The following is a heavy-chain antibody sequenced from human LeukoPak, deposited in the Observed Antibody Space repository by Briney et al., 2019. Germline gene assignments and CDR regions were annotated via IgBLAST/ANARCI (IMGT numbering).Heavy chain of an antibody. CDR3: AKSNWNPFDY. V-gene: IGHV3-73*01. Sequence: GGSLRLSCAASGFTFSGSAMHWVRQASGKGLEWVGRIRSKANSYATAYAASVKGRFTISRDDSKNTAYLQMNSLRAEDTAVYYCAKSNWNPFDYWGQGTLVTVSS. J-gene: IGHJ4*02. D-gene: IGHD1-1*01. CDR1: GFTFSGSA. CDR2: IRSKANSYAT.